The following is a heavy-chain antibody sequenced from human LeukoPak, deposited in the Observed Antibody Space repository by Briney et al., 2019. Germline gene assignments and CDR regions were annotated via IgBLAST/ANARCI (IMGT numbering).Heavy chain of an antibody. CDR2: MNPNSGNT. CDR1: GYTFTSYD. CDR3: ARKLTYCSSTSCYVDYYYYMDV. D-gene: IGHD2-2*01. J-gene: IGHJ6*03. Sequence: ASVKVSCKASGYTFTSYDINWVRQATGQGLEWMGWMNPNSGNTGYAQKFQGRVTMTRNTSISTAYMELSSLRSEDTAVYYCARKLTYCSSTSCYVDYYYYMDVWGKGATVTVSS. V-gene: IGHV1-8*01.